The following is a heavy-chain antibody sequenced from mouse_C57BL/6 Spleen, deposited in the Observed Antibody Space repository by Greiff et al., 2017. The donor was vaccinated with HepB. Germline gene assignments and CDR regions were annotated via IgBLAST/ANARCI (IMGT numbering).Heavy chain of an antibody. CDR3: ANYYGSSPFAY. Sequence: VHVKQSGAELVKPGASVKLSCTASGFNIKDYYMHWVKQRTEQGLEWIGRIDPEDGETKYAPKFQGKATITADTSSNTAYLQLSSLTSEDTAVYYCANYYGSSPFAYWGQGTLVTVSA. CDR2: IDPEDGET. D-gene: IGHD1-1*01. CDR1: GFNIKDYY. V-gene: IGHV14-2*01. J-gene: IGHJ3*01.